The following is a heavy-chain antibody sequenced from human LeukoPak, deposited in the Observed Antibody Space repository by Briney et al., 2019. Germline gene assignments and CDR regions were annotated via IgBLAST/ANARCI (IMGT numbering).Heavy chain of an antibody. Sequence: GRSLRLSCAASGFTFSDYYMSWIRQAPGKGMEWVSSISSSGSTIYYADSVKGRFTISRDNAKNSLYLQMNSLRAEDTAVYYCARDRTRPELNYYYGMDVWGQGTTVTVSS. CDR2: ISSSGSTI. J-gene: IGHJ6*02. V-gene: IGHV3-11*01. D-gene: IGHD1-7*01. CDR3: ARDRTRPELNYYYGMDV. CDR1: GFTFSDYY.